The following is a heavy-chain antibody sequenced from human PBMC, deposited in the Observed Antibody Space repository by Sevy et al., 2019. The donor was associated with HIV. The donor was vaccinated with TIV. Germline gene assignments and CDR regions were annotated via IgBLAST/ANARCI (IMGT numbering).Heavy chain of an antibody. Sequence: GGSLRLSCAASGFTFSSYAMHWVRQAPGKGLEWAAVISYDGSNKYYADSVKGRFTISRDNSKNTLYLQMNSLRAEDTAVYYCAREGYSSGWHDAFDIWGQGTMVTVSS. CDR3: AREGYSSGWHDAFDI. CDR2: ISYDGSNK. D-gene: IGHD6-19*01. CDR1: GFTFSSYA. V-gene: IGHV3-30-3*01. J-gene: IGHJ3*02.